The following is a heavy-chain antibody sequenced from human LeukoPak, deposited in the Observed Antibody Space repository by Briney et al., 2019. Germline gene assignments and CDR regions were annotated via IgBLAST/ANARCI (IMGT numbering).Heavy chain of an antibody. CDR2: MNPNSGNT. CDR3: ARGLLGFMRSDYSNYWDNWFDP. Sequence: ASVKVSCQASGYTFTTFDINWVRQATGQGLEWMGWMNPNSGNTGYAQRFQGRFTMTRNTSISTAYMELSSLRSEDTAVYYCARGLLGFMRSDYSNYWDNWFDPWGQGTLVTVSS. CDR1: GYTFTTFD. D-gene: IGHD4-11*01. V-gene: IGHV1-8*02. J-gene: IGHJ5*02.